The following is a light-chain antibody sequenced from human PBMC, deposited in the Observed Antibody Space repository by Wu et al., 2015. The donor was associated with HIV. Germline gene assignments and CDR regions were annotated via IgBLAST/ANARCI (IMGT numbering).Light chain of an antibody. CDR3: HQSYSTPPYT. CDR2: AAS. CDR1: QSISSY. V-gene: IGKV1-39*01. J-gene: IGKJ2*01. Sequence: DIQMTQSPSSLSASVGDRVTITCRASQSISSYLNWYQQKPGKAPKLLIYAASSLQSGVPSRFSGSGSGTDFTLTISSLQPEDFATYYCHQSYSTPPYTFGQGPSWRSN.